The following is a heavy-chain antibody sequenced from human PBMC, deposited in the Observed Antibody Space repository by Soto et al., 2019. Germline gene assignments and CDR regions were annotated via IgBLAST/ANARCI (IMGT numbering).Heavy chain of an antibody. CDR1: GGTFSSYA. J-gene: IGHJ6*02. Sequence: SVKVSCKASGGTFSSYAISWVRQAPGQGLEWMGGIIPILGTASYAQKFQGRVTITADESTSTAYMELSSLRSEDTAVYYCARPRGGYCSGGSCLRYYGMDVWGQGTTVTVSS. CDR2: IIPILGTA. CDR3: ARPRGGYCSGGSCLRYYGMDV. D-gene: IGHD2-15*01. V-gene: IGHV1-69*13.